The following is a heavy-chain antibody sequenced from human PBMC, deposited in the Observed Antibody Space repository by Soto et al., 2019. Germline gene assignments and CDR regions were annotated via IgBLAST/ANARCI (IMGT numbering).Heavy chain of an antibody. Sequence: SVKVSCKASGFTFTSSAVQWVRQARGQRLEWKGWIVVGSGNTNYAQKFQERVTITRDMSTSTAYMELSSLRSEDTAVYYCAAAYYGSGSYPKVVLDAFDIWGQGTMVTVSS. J-gene: IGHJ3*02. V-gene: IGHV1-58*01. CDR1: GFTFTSSA. D-gene: IGHD3-10*01. CDR2: IVVGSGNT. CDR3: AAAYYGSGSYPKVVLDAFDI.